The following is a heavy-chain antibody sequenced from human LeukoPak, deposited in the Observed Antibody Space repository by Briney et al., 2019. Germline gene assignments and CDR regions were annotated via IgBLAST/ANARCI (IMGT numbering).Heavy chain of an antibody. D-gene: IGHD3-3*01. J-gene: IGHJ6*02. CDR2: ISVDGDDT. CDR3: AKDIFGRPGNLNPRHYYYYYAMDV. Sequence: PGGSLRLSCAASGFTFADYAMHWVRQAPGTGLQWVSLISVDGDDTYYANSVKGRFTISRDNSKNSLFLQMNSLRSEDTGLYFCAKDIFGRPGNLNPRHYYYYYAMDVWGQGTTVTVSS. CDR1: GFTFADYA. V-gene: IGHV3-43*02.